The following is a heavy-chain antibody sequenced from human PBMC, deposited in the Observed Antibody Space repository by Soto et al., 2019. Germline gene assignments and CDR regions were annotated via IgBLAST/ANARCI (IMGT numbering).Heavy chain of an antibody. D-gene: IGHD3-3*02. Sequence: SETLSLTCAVYGGSFSGYYWSWIRQPPGKGLEWIGEINHSGSTNYNPSLKSRVTISVDTSKNQFSLKLSSVTAADTAVYYCESNVARGISRYYYYYYGMDVWGQGTPVTVSS. J-gene: IGHJ6*02. V-gene: IGHV4-34*01. CDR2: INHSGST. CDR3: ESNVARGISRYYYYYYGMDV. CDR1: GGSFSGYY.